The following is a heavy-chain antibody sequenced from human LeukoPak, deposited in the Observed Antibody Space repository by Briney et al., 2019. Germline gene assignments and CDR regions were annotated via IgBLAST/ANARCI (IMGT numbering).Heavy chain of an antibody. CDR1: GGTFTSYA. Sequence: GASVKVSCKASGGTFTSYAISWVRQAPGQGLEWMEVIIPIFGTANYAQKFQGRVTITADESTSTAYMELSSLRSEDTAVYYCARGANYDILTGYYPLHYYYYGMDVWGKGTTVTVSS. CDR3: ARGANYDILTGYYPLHYYYYGMDV. CDR2: IIPIFGTA. V-gene: IGHV1-69*13. D-gene: IGHD3-9*01. J-gene: IGHJ6*04.